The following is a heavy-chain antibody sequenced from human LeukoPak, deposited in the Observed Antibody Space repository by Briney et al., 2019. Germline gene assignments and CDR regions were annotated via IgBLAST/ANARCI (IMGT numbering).Heavy chain of an antibody. V-gene: IGHV4-31*03. CDR3: ARDRRNGYYYYGMDV. CDR1: GGSISSGGYY. D-gene: IGHD2-8*01. J-gene: IGHJ6*02. CDR2: IYYSGST. Sequence: SETLSLTCTVSGGSISSGGYYWSWVRQHPGKGLEWIGYIYYSGSTYYNPSLKSRVTISVDTSKNQFSLKLSSVTAADTAVYYCARDRRNGYYYYGMDVWGQGTTVTVSS.